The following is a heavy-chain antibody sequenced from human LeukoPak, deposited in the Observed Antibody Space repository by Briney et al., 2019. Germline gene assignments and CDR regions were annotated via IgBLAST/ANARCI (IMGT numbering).Heavy chain of an antibody. CDR2: INHSGST. J-gene: IGHJ4*02. CDR1: GGSFSGYY. D-gene: IGHD5-18*01. CDR3: ARKKVRIQLWRREYYFDY. V-gene: IGHV4-34*01. Sequence: SETLSLTCAVYGGSFSGYYWSWIRQPPGKGLEWIGEINHSGSTNYNPSLKSRVTISVDTSKNQFSLKLSSVTAADTAVYYCARKKVRIQLWRREYYFDYWGQGTLVTVSS.